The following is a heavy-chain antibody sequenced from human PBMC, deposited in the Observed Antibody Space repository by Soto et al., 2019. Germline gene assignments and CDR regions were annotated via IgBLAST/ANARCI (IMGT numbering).Heavy chain of an antibody. J-gene: IGHJ4*02. CDR3: ARADTWGVAVAGT. CDR2: MNPNSGNT. Sequence: QVQLVQSGAEVKKPGASVKVSCKASGYTFTSFDINWVRQATGQGLEWMGWMNPNSGNTGYAQKFQGRVTMTWNTSISTAYIELSSLSSEDTAVYYCARADTWGVAVAGTWGQGTLVTVSS. V-gene: IGHV1-8*01. D-gene: IGHD6-19*01. CDR1: GYTFTSFD.